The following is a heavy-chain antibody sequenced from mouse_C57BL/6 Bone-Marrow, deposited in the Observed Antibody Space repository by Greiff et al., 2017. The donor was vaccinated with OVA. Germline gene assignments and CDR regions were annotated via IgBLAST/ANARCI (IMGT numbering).Heavy chain of an antibody. Sequence: EVQRVESGPGLVKPSQSLSLTCSVTGYSITSCYYWNWIRQFPGNKLEWMGYISYDGSNNYNPSLKNRISITRDTSKNQFFLKLNSVTTEDTATYYCARDRDSNLFAYWGQGTLVTVSA. CDR1: GYSITSCYY. V-gene: IGHV3-6*01. J-gene: IGHJ3*01. CDR3: ARDRDSNLFAY. CDR2: ISYDGSN. D-gene: IGHD2-5*01.